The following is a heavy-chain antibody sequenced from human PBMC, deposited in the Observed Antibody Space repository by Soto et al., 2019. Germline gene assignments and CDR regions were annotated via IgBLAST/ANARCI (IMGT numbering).Heavy chain of an antibody. V-gene: IGHV3-74*01. CDR3: ARGLKNYYGVDV. Sequence: GGSLRLSCAASGFTFSTYWMHWVRQVPGKGLVWVSRIKGDGSSISYADSVKGRFTISRDNAENTLYLQMGSLRADDTAVYYCARGLKNYYGVDVWGQGTTVTVSS. J-gene: IGHJ6*02. CDR1: GFTFSTYW. CDR2: IKGDGSSI.